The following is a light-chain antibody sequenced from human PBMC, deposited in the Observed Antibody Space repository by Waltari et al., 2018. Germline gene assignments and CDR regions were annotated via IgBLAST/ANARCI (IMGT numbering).Light chain of an antibody. V-gene: IGKV4-1*01. CDR3: QQYVAAPLA. CDR1: QSVLFSSNNKDS. CDR2: WAS. J-gene: IGKJ4*01. Sequence: DIVMTQSPDSLAVSLGERATINCKSSQSVLFSSNNKDSLAWYQQKSGQPPKLLIYWASTRQSGVPDRFSGSGSGTDFTLTISSLQAEDVAVYFCQQYVAAPLAFGGGTKVEIK.